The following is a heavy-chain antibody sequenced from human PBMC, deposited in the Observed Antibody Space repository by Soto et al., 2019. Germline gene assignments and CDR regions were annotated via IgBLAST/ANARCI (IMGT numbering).Heavy chain of an antibody. V-gene: IGHV3-7*01. CDR3: AREYNTRPAHIVVVTAPVGY. Sequence: EVQLVESGGGLVQPGGSLRLSCAASGFTFSSYWMSWVRQAPGKGLEWVANIKQDGSEKYYVDSVKGRFTISRDNAKNSLYLQMNSLRAEDTAVYYCAREYNTRPAHIVVVTAPVGYWGQGTLGTVSS. CDR1: GFTFSSYW. CDR2: IKQDGSEK. D-gene: IGHD2-21*02. J-gene: IGHJ4*02.